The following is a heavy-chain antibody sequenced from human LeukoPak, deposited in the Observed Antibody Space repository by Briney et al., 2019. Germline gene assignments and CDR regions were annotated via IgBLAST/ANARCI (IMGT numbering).Heavy chain of an antibody. CDR3: ARSPRGSGYPNDY. D-gene: IGHD3-22*01. V-gene: IGHV3-21*01. J-gene: IGHJ4*01. CDR2: ISSSSSYI. Sequence: GGSLRLSCAASGFTFSSYSMNWVRQAPGKGLEWVSSISSSSSYIYYADSVKGRFTISRDNAKNSLYLQMNSLRAEDTAVYYCARSPRGSGYPNDYWGQGTLVTVSS. CDR1: GFTFSSYS.